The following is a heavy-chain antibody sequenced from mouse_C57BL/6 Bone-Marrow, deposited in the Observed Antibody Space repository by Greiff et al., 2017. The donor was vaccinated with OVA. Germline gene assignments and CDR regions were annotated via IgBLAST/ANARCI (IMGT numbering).Heavy chain of an antibody. Sequence: VQVVESGAELARPGASVKLSCKASGYTFTSYGISWVKQRTGQGLEWIGEIYPRSGNTYYHEKFKGKATLTADKSSSTAYMELRSLTSEDSAVYFCARWGYDYDGAWFAYWGQGTLVTVSA. V-gene: IGHV1-81*01. D-gene: IGHD2-4*01. CDR1: GYTFTSYG. J-gene: IGHJ3*01. CDR2: IYPRSGNT. CDR3: ARWGYDYDGAWFAY.